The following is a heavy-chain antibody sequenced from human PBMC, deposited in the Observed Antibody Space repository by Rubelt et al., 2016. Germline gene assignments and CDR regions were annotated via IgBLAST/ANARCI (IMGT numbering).Heavy chain of an antibody. CDR2: IGKSGAT. V-gene: IGHV3-13*04. Sequence: EVQLLESGGGLVQPGGSLRLSCAASDFTFTTFAMHWVRQVTGKGLEWVPGIGKSGATYYAGSVKGRFTISRDNAKSSLDLQMDSLSAGDTAIYYCARKPGGFDYWGQGTLVTVSS. CDR3: ARKPGGFDY. CDR1: DFTFTTFA. J-gene: IGHJ4*02. D-gene: IGHD1-14*01.